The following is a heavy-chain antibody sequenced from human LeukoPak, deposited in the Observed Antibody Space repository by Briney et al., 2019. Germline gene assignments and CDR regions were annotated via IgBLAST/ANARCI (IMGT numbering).Heavy chain of an antibody. D-gene: IGHD3-16*01. CDR2: VHYSGST. Sequence: PSETLSLTCAVYGGSFSGYYWSWIRQPPGNGLEWIGYVHYSGSTTYNPSLKSRVTMSVDTSKNQFSLKLSSVTAADTAVYYCARGVSFDLWGRGTLLTVSS. CDR1: GGSFSGYY. CDR3: ARGVSFDL. V-gene: IGHV4-59*01. J-gene: IGHJ2*01.